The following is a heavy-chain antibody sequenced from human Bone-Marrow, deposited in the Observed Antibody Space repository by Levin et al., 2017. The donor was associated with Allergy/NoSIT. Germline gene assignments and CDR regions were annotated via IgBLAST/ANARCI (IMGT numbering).Heavy chain of an antibody. CDR3: ARDRSYGRDNWNYDPRDY. Sequence: GESLKISCVASGFTFSTYAMHWVRQAPGKGLEWVAGISYDGSIRYYADSVKGRFTISRDNSKNTLYLQMNSLRAEDTAVYYCARDRSYGRDNWNYDPRDYWGQGTPVTVSS. V-gene: IGHV3-30-3*01. J-gene: IGHJ4*02. CDR2: ISYDGSIR. D-gene: IGHD1-7*01. CDR1: GFTFSTYA.